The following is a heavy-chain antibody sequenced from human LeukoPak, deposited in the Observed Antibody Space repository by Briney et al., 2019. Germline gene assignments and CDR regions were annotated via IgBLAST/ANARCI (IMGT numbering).Heavy chain of an antibody. J-gene: IGHJ4*02. D-gene: IGHD5-12*01. CDR2: ISDDGRHT. CDR3: ASGYSGCDLPY. CDR1: GFTFSSFA. V-gene: IGHV3-30*14. Sequence: GGSWRLSCAASGFTFSSFAMHWVRQAPGQGLEWVAVISDDGRHTYYADSVKGRFTISRDNSKNTLYLQMNSLRAEDTAVYYCASGYSGCDLPYWGQGTL.